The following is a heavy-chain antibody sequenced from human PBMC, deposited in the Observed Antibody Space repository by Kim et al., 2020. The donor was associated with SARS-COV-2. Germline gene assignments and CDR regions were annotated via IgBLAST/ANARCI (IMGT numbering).Heavy chain of an antibody. J-gene: IGHJ6*01. Sequence: SETLSLTCAVYGGSFSGYYWSWIRQPPGKGLEWIGEINHSGSTNYNPSLKSRVTISVDTSKNQFSLKLSSVTAADTAVYDCERIAAAGAYYYYYYGMDV. D-gene: IGHD6-13*01. CDR2: INHSGST. CDR3: ERIAAAGAYYYYYYGMDV. CDR1: GGSFSGYY. V-gene: IGHV4-34*01.